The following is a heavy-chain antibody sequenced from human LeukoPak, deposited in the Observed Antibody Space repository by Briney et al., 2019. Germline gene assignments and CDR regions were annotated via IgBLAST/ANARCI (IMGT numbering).Heavy chain of an antibody. CDR2: TYSGTT. J-gene: IGHJ4*02. CDR1: GGPISAYY. Sequence: SENLSLNCTVTGGPISAYYLNWIRQSPGKGLEWIGHTYSGTTTYNPSLKSRVTISVDTSKNEFSLKLSSVTAADTAVYYCARRLRTYFDYWGQGSLVTVSS. CDR3: ARRLRTYFDY. V-gene: IGHV4-4*09.